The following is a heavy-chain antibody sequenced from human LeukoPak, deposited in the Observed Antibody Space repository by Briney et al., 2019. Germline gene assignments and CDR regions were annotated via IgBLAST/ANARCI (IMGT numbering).Heavy chain of an antibody. Sequence: SETLSLTCAVYGGSFSGYYWSWIRQPPGKGLEWIGEINHSGSTNYNPSLKSRVTISVDTSKNQFSLKLSSVTAADTAVYYCARSYFDYWGQGTLVTVSS. CDR1: GGSFSGYY. CDR2: INHSGST. V-gene: IGHV4-34*01. J-gene: IGHJ4*02. CDR3: ARSYFDY.